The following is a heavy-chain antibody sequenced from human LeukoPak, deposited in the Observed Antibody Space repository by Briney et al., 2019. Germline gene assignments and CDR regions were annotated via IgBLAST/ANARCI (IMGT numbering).Heavy chain of an antibody. J-gene: IGHJ6*02. CDR1: GFTFSDYY. CDR2: ISSSGSTI. CDR3: ARDNVGATRGYYYYGMDV. Sequence: GGSLRLSCAASGFTFSDYYMSWIRQAPGKGLEWVSYISSSGSTIYYADSVKGRFTISRDNAKNSLYLQMNSLRAKDTAVYYCARDNVGATRGYYYYGMDVWGQGTTVTVSS. V-gene: IGHV3-11*01. D-gene: IGHD1-26*01.